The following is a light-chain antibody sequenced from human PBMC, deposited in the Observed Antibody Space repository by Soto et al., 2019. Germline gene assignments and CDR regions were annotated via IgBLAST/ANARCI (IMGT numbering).Light chain of an antibody. CDR2: EGN. CDR1: SSDVGSYNL. J-gene: IGLJ3*02. CDR3: CSYAGSSTWV. V-gene: IGLV2-23*01. Sequence: QSALTQPASVSGSPGQSITISCTGTSSDVGSYNLVSWYQQHPGKAPELMIYEGNERPSGVSNRFSGSKSGNTASLTISGLQAEDEADYYCCSYAGSSTWVFGGGTQLTVL.